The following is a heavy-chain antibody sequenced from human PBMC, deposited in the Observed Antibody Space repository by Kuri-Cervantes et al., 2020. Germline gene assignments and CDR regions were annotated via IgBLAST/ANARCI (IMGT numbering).Heavy chain of an antibody. V-gene: IGHV3-11*01. D-gene: IGHD1-26*01. CDR3: AKDLRGRASPAGEY. Sequence: GGSLRLSCAASGFTFSDYYMSWIRQAPGKGLEWVSYISSSVSTIYYADSVKGRFTISRDNSKNTLYLQMNSLRAEDTAVYYCAKDLRGRASPAGEYWGQGTLVTVSS. CDR2: ISSSVSTI. CDR1: GFTFSDYY. J-gene: IGHJ4*02.